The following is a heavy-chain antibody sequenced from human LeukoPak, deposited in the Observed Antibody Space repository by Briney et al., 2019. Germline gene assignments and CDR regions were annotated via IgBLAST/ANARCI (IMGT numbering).Heavy chain of an antibody. J-gene: IGHJ3*02. CDR3: ARERVMWGYCSSTSCRRWAFDI. CDR1: GGSFSGYY. D-gene: IGHD2-2*01. CDR2: INHSGST. Sequence: SETLSLTCAVYGGSFSGYYWSWIRQPPGKGLEWIGEINHSGSTNYNPSLKSRVTISVDTSKYQFSLKLSSVTAADTAVYYCARERVMWGYCSSTSCRRWAFDIWGQGTMVTVSS. V-gene: IGHV4-34*01.